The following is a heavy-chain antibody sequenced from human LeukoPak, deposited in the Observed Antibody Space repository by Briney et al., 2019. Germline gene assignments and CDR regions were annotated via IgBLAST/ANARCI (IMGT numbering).Heavy chain of an antibody. CDR1: GFTFSSYE. V-gene: IGHV3-48*03. CDR2: ISNSGSTI. J-gene: IGHJ5*02. Sequence: PGGSLRLSCVTSGFTFSSYEMNWVRQAPGKGLEWVSYISNSGSTIYYADSVKGRFSISRDNAKNSLYLQMNSLRAEDTAVYYCARIWFGDSSNWFDPWGQGTLVTVSS. D-gene: IGHD3-10*01. CDR3: ARIWFGDSSNWFDP.